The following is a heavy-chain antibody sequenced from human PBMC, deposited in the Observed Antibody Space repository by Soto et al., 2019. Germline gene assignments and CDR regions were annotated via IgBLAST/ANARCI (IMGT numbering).Heavy chain of an antibody. CDR2: ISSSAANT. CDR3: AKGRQGAPGGEDY. V-gene: IGHV3-23*01. J-gene: IGHJ4*02. CDR1: GFTFSSCA. Sequence: EVHLLESGGGLVQPGGSLRLSCAASGFTFSSCAMTWVRQAPGKGLEWVSSISSSAANTYYAGSVEGRFTISRDNSKNPLYSQLDSLRAGDTAIFYCAKGRQGAPGGEDYWGQGTLVTVTS. D-gene: IGHD3-16*01.